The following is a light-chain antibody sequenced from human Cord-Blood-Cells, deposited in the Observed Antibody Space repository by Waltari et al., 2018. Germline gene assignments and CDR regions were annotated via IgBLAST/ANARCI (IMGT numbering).Light chain of an antibody. CDR2: DVS. CDR3: SSYTSSSTWV. J-gene: IGLJ3*02. V-gene: IGLV2-14*01. Sequence: QSALTQPASVSGSPGQSITISCTGTSSDVGGYHYVSWYQQHPGQAPKLMIYDVSKRPSGVSNRFPCSKSGNPASLTNSGLQAEDEADYYCSSYTSSSTWVFGGGTKLTVL. CDR1: SSDVGGYHY.